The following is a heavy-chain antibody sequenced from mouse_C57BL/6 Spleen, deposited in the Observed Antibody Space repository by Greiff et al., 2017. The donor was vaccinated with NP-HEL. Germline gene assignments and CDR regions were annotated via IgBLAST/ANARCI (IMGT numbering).Heavy chain of an antibody. V-gene: IGHV1-80*01. CDR3: ARTGGYYGSSPWFAY. CDR1: GYAFSSYW. CDR2: IYPGDGDT. J-gene: IGHJ3*01. D-gene: IGHD1-1*01. Sequence: VQLQQSGAELVKPGASVKISCKASGYAFSSYWMNWVKQRPGKGLEWIGQIYPGDGDTNYNGKFKGKATLTADKSSSTAYMQLSSLTSEDSAVYFCARTGGYYGSSPWFAYWGQGTLVTVSA.